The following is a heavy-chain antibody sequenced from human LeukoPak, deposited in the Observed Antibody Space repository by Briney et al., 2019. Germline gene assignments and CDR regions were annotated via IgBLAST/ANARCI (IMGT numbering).Heavy chain of an antibody. Sequence: SETLSLTCTVSGGSISSGGYYWSWIRQHPGKGLEWIGYIYYSGSTYYNPSLKSRVTISVDTSKNQFSLKLSSVTAADTAVYYCASALRDCSSTSCTYYYYYMDVWGKGTTVTVSS. V-gene: IGHV4-31*03. J-gene: IGHJ6*03. CDR3: ASALRDCSSTSCTYYYYYMDV. CDR2: IYYSGST. D-gene: IGHD2-2*01. CDR1: GGSISSGGYY.